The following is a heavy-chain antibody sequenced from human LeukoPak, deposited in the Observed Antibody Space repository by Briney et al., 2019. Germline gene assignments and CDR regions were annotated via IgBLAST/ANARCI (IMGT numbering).Heavy chain of an antibody. D-gene: IGHD5-12*01. Sequence: KPSETLSLTCTVSGASFSSSRYYWGWIRQPPGKGLGWMGSIYYSGSTYYNPSLNSRVTMSVDTSKNQFSLKLSSVPAAETAVYYCARHHSGFDPTSPLYYWGQGTLVTVSS. V-gene: IGHV4-39*01. CDR2: IYYSGST. CDR1: GASFSSSRYY. CDR3: ARHHSGFDPTSPLYY. J-gene: IGHJ4*02.